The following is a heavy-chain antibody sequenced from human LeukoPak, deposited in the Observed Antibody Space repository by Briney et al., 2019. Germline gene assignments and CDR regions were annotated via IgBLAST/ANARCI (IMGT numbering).Heavy chain of an antibody. CDR3: ARDEYYYDSSLYFQH. CDR2: IWYDGSNK. CDR1: GFTFSSYG. V-gene: IGHV3-33*01. D-gene: IGHD3-22*01. Sequence: GGSLRLSCAASGFTFSSYGMHWVRQAPGKGLEWVAVIWYDGSNKYYADSVKGRFTISRDNSKNSLYLQMNSLRAEDTAVYYCARDEYYYDSSLYFQHWGQGTLVTVSS. J-gene: IGHJ1*01.